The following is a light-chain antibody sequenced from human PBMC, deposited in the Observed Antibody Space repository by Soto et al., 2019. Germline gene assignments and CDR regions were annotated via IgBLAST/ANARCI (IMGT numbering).Light chain of an antibody. CDR1: QSVSRSY. Sequence: EIVLTQSPGTLSLSPGERATLSCRASQSVSRSYLAWYQQKPGQAPRLLIYGASSRATGIPDRFSGSGSGTDFTLTISRLEPEDLALYYCQQYGSSPGTFGQGTKVEIK. J-gene: IGKJ1*01. CDR2: GAS. V-gene: IGKV3-20*01. CDR3: QQYGSSPGT.